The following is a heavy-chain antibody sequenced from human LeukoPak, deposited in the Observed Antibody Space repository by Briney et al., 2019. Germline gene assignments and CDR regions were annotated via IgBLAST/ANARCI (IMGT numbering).Heavy chain of an antibody. J-gene: IGHJ4*02. Sequence: SETLSLTCAVYGGSFSGYYWSWIRQPPGKGLEWIGEINHSGSTNYNPSLKSRVTMSVDTSKKQFSLNLGSVTAADTAVYYCARDFDFWGQGTLVTVSS. CDR2: INHSGST. V-gene: IGHV4-34*01. CDR1: GGSFSGYY. CDR3: ARDFDF.